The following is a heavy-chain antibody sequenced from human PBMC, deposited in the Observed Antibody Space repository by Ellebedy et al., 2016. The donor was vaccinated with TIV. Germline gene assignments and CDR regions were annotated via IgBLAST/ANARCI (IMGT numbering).Heavy chain of an antibody. V-gene: IGHV4-39*01. CDR2: IYYSGST. Sequence: MPSETLSLTCTVSGGSISSSSYYWGWIRQPPGKGLEWIGSIYYSGSTYYNPSLQSRVTISVDTSKHQFSLKLSSVTAADTAVYYCATARRDPLYYGVDVWGRGTTVTVSS. J-gene: IGHJ6*02. CDR3: ATARRDPLYYGVDV. D-gene: IGHD6-13*01. CDR1: GGSISSSSYY.